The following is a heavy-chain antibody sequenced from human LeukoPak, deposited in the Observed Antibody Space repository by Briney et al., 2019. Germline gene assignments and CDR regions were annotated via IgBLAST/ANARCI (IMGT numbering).Heavy chain of an antibody. CDR1: GFTVSSNY. CDR2: IYSDNT. D-gene: IGHD3-10*01. J-gene: IGHJ4*02. CDR3: VKDLYYYGSGTLDY. Sequence: GGSLRLSCTVSGFTVSSNYMSWVRQAPGKGLEWVSFIYSDNTHYSDSVKGRFTISRDNAKNSLYLQMNSLRAEDTALYYCVKDLYYYGSGTLDYWGQGTLVTVSS. V-gene: IGHV3-53*05.